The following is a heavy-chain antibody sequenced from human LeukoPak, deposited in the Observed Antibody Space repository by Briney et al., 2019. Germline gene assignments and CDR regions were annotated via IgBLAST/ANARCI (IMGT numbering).Heavy chain of an antibody. Sequence: PSETLSLTCTVSGGSISSSSYYWGWIRQPPGKGLEWIGSIYYSGSTYYNPSLKSRVTISVDTSKNQFSLKLSSVTAADTAVYYGARVSGTGYSSSIDYWGQGTLVTVSS. V-gene: IGHV4-39*07. J-gene: IGHJ4*02. D-gene: IGHD6-6*01. CDR3: ARVSGTGYSSSIDY. CDR1: GGSISSSSYY. CDR2: IYYSGST.